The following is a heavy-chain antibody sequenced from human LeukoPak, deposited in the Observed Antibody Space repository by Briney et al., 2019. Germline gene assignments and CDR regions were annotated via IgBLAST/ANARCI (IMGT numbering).Heavy chain of an antibody. Sequence: GASVKVSCKASGYTFTSYGISWVRQAPGQGLEWVGWISAYNGNTNYAQKLQGRVTMTTDTSTSTAYMELRSLRSDDTAVYYCARVVRLGYCSSTSCYFFDYWGQGTLVTVSS. V-gene: IGHV1-18*01. D-gene: IGHD2-2*01. CDR3: ARVVRLGYCSSTSCYFFDY. J-gene: IGHJ4*02. CDR2: ISAYNGNT. CDR1: GYTFTSYG.